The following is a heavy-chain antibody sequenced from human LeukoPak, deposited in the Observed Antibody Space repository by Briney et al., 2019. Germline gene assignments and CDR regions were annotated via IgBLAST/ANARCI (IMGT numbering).Heavy chain of an antibody. CDR3: ARAAMNLDGYNWWYFDY. D-gene: IGHD5-24*01. J-gene: IGHJ4*02. V-gene: IGHV1-18*01. CDR2: ISAYNGNT. CDR1: GYTFTSYG. Sequence: ASVKVSCKASGYTFTSYGISWVRQAPGQGLEWMGWISAYNGNTNYAQKFQGRVAMTRDTSISTAYMELSRLRSDDTAVYYCARAAMNLDGYNWWYFDYWGQGTLVTVSS.